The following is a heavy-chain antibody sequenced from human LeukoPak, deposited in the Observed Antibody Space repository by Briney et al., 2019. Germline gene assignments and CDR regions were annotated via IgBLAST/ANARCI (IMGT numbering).Heavy chain of an antibody. Sequence: GGTLRLSCAASGFTFSSYAMHWVRQAPGKGLEWVAVISYDGSNKYYADSVKGRFTISRDNPKNTLYLQMNSLRAEDPAVYYCARVKRDCSGGTCYSYDYWGQGTLVTVSS. CDR3: ARVKRDCSGGTCYSYDY. CDR2: ISYDGSNK. J-gene: IGHJ4*02. D-gene: IGHD2-15*01. V-gene: IGHV3-30-3*01. CDR1: GFTFSSYA.